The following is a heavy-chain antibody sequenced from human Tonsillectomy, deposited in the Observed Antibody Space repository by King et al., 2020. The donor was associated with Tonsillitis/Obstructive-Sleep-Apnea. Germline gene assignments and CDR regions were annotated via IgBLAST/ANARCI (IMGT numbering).Heavy chain of an antibody. V-gene: IGHV3-30*04. Sequence: VQLVESGGGVVQPGRSMRLSCAASGFIFSNYTMHWVRQAPGKGLDWVAVISYDGSNKYYADSVKGRFTISRDNSKNTLYLQMHFLRTEDSAVVYCARDHELKEWLAACFDPWGQGTLVTVSS. CDR3: ARDHELKEWLAACFDP. CDR2: ISYDGSNK. CDR1: GFIFSNYT. D-gene: IGHD6-19*01. J-gene: IGHJ5*01.